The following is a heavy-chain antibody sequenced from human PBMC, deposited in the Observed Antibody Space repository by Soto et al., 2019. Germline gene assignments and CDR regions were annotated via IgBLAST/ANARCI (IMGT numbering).Heavy chain of an antibody. CDR1: GFTFSNAW. CDR3: TTDRYYYDSSGYYYAPDFDY. D-gene: IGHD3-22*01. V-gene: IGHV3-15*01. CDR2: IKSKTDGGTT. J-gene: IGHJ4*02. Sequence: GGSLRFSCAASGFTFSNAWMSWVRQAPGKGLEWVGRIKSKTDGGTTDYAAPVKGRFTISRDDSKNTLYLQMNSLKTEDTAVYYCTTDRYYYDSSGYYYAPDFDYWGQGTLVTVSS.